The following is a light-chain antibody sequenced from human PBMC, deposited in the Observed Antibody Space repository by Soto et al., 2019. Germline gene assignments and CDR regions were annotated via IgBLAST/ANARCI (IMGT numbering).Light chain of an antibody. Sequence: QSALTQPPSVSGSPGQSVTISCNGTSSDLGSYNRVSWYQQPPGTAPKLMIYDVSNRPSGVPDRFSGSKSGNTASLTISGLQAEDEADYYCSSYTSSSTLVFGGGTKLTVL. CDR1: SSDLGSYNR. J-gene: IGLJ3*02. V-gene: IGLV2-18*02. CDR2: DVS. CDR3: SSYTSSSTLV.